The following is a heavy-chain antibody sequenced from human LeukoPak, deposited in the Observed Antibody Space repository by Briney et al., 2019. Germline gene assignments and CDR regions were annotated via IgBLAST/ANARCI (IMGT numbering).Heavy chain of an antibody. CDR1: GYTFTSYG. Sequence: GASVKVSCKASGYTFTSYGISWVRQAPGQGLEWMGWINAGNGNTKYSQKFQGRVTITRDTSASTAYMELSSLRSEDTAVYYCARDGAAVFYGMDVWGQGTTVTVSS. CDR3: ARDGAAVFYGMDV. CDR2: INAGNGNT. D-gene: IGHD6-13*01. J-gene: IGHJ6*02. V-gene: IGHV1-3*01.